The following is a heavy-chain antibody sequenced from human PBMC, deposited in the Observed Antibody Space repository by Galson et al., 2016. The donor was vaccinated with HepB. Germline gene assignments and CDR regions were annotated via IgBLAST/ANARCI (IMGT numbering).Heavy chain of an antibody. CDR3: ARGLVYVDFGMDV. Sequence: SETLSLTCAVYGGSFSTYYWTWIRQPPGKGLEWIGEINRSGSANYNPSLKSRVTISVDTSKNQFSLKLTSVTAADSAVYYCARGLVYVDFGMDVWGQGTTVTVSS. D-gene: IGHD5/OR15-5a*01. V-gene: IGHV4-34*01. J-gene: IGHJ6*02. CDR2: INRSGSA. CDR1: GGSFSTYY.